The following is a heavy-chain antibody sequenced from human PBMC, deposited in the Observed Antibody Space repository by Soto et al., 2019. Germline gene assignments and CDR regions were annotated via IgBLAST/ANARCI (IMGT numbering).Heavy chain of an antibody. J-gene: IGHJ3*02. CDR2: SSYDGRDT. CDR1: GFTFSRFS. D-gene: IGHD1-7*01. Sequence: QVQLVESGGGVVQPGGSLRLSCAASGFTFSRFSIHWVRQAPGKGLEWVAASSYDGRDTYSAASVKGRFTISRDSSENMVFLQMNSLRVEDTAVYYCARVDRELRVLLNAFDIWGQGTGVTVSS. V-gene: IGHV3-30*04. CDR3: ARVDRELRVLLNAFDI.